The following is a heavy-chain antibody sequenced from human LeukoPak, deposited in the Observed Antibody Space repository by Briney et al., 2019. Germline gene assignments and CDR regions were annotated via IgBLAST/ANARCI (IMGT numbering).Heavy chain of an antibody. CDR3: ARTNLFVDTAVNDAFDI. CDR1: GFTFSSYG. CDR2: IWYDGSDK. D-gene: IGHD5-18*01. Sequence: GGSLRLSCAASGFTFSSYGMHWVRQAPGKGLEWVAVIWYDGSDKYYADSVKGRFTISRDNSKNTLYLQMNSLRGKDTAVYYCARTNLFVDTAVNDAFDIWGQGTMVTVSS. V-gene: IGHV3-33*01. J-gene: IGHJ3*02.